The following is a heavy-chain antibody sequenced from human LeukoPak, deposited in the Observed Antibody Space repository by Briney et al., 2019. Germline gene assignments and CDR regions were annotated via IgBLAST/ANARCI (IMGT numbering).Heavy chain of an antibody. CDR1: GYTFTSYG. D-gene: IGHD2-8*01. Sequence: GASVKVSCKASGYTFTSYGISWVRQAPGQGLELMGWISAYNGNTNYAQKLQGRVTITADKSTSTAYMELSSLRSEDTAVYYCARDPSRDIVLMVYADVYGMDVWGQGTTVTVSS. J-gene: IGHJ6*02. CDR3: ARDPSRDIVLMVYADVYGMDV. V-gene: IGHV1-18*01. CDR2: ISAYNGNT.